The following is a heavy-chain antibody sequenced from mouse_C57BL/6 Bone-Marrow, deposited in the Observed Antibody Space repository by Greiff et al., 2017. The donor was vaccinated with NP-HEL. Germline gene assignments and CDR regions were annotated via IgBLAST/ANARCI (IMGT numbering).Heavy chain of an antibody. CDR2: IWSGGST. CDR1: GFSLTSYG. Sequence: VMLVESGPGLVQPSQSLSITCTVSGFSLTSYGVHWVRQPPGKGLEWLGVIWSGGSTDYNAAFISRLSISKDNSKSQVFFKMNSLQAVDTAIFYCAKNSGWFAYWGQGTLVTVSA. CDR3: AKNSGWFAY. D-gene: IGHD3-2*02. V-gene: IGHV2-4*01. J-gene: IGHJ3*01.